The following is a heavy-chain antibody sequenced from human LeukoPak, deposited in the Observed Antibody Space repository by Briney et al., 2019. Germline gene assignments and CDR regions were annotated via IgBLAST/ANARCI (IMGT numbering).Heavy chain of an antibody. CDR2: IIPIFGTA. Sequence: ASVKASCKASGGTFSSYAISWVRQAPGQGLEWMGGIIPIFGTANYAQKFQGRVTITTDESTSTAYMELSSLRSEDTAVYYCARDPVYGDYGVEYFQHWGQGTLVTVSS. D-gene: IGHD4-17*01. J-gene: IGHJ1*01. V-gene: IGHV1-69*05. CDR3: ARDPVYGDYGVEYFQH. CDR1: GGTFSSYA.